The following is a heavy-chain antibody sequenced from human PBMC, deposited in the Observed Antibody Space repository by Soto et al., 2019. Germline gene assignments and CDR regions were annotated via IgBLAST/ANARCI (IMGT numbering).Heavy chain of an antibody. D-gene: IGHD6-13*01. V-gene: IGHV3-30*04. CDR1: GFTFSSYA. CDR3: ARDRSIAAADPFYY. CDR2: TSYDGSNK. J-gene: IGHJ4*02. Sequence: GGSLRLSCAASGFTFSSYAIHWVRQAPGKGLEWVTVTSYDGSNKYYADSVRGRFTISRDNSKNTLYLQMNSLRAEDTAVYYCARDRSIAAADPFYYWGQGPLVSVSS.